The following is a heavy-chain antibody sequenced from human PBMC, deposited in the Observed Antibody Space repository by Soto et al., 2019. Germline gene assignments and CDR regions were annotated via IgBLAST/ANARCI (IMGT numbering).Heavy chain of an antibody. CDR1: DSTFRSYS. V-gene: IGHV3-21*01. CDR3: ARGGRGYTKDDTFDI. CDR2: ISSGSSVI. Sequence: EVQLVESGGGLVKPGESLRLSCVASDSTFRSYSMNWVRQAPGRGLEWVSIISSGSSVIFYADSMKGRFTISRDNAKNSLYLQMNSLRAEDTAVYYCARGGRGYTKDDTFDIWGPGTMVTVSS. D-gene: IGHD2-2*02. J-gene: IGHJ3*02.